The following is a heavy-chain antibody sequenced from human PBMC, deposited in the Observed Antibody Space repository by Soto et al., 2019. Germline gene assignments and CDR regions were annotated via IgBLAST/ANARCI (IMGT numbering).Heavy chain of an antibody. J-gene: IGHJ6*02. V-gene: IGHV1-46*01. CDR3: ARPIAVAGTGWGYGMDV. CDR1: GYTFTSYY. D-gene: IGHD6-19*01. Sequence: ASVKVSCKASGYTFTSYYMHWVRQAPGQGLEWMGIINPSGGSTSYAQKFQGRVTMTRDTSTSTVYMELSSLRSEDTAMYYCARPIAVAGTGWGYGMDVWGQGTTVTVYS. CDR2: INPSGGST.